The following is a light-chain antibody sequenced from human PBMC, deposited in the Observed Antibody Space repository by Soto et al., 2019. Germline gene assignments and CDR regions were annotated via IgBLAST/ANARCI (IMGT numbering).Light chain of an antibody. J-gene: IGLJ1*01. Sequence: QSVLTQPPSASGTPGQRVNISCSGSSSNIGSNYVSWYQQHPGKAPKLMIYEVSNRPSGVSNRFSGSKSGNTASLTISGLQAEDEADYYCSSYTSSSTYVFGTGTKVTVL. CDR1: SSNIGSNY. CDR2: EVS. CDR3: SSYTSSSTYV. V-gene: IGLV2-14*01.